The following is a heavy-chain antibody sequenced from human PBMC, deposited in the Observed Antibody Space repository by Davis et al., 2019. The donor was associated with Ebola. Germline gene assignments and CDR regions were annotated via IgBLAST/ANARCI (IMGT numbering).Heavy chain of an antibody. V-gene: IGHV3-20*01. CDR3: ARVNAVTGYSRFDS. D-gene: IGHD3-9*01. J-gene: IGHJ5*01. CDR2: INWNGGST. CDR1: GFTFSSYA. Sequence: GESLKISCAASGFTFSSYAMTWVRQAPGKGLEWVSGINWNGGSTGYADSVKDRFTISRDNAKHSLYLRLNSLRAEDTALYHCARVNAVTGYSRFDSWGQGTLVTVSS.